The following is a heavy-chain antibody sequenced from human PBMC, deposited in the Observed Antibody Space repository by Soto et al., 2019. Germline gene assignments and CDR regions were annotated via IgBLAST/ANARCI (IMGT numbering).Heavy chain of an antibody. J-gene: IGHJ6*02. CDR2: IYYSGSN. CDR1: GGSISSGGYY. CDR3: ARVGPRAYYYGMDV. V-gene: IGHV4-31*03. Sequence: QVQLQESGPGLVKPSQTLSLTCTVSGGSISSGGYYWSWIRQHPGKGLEWIGYIYYSGSNYYNPSLKSRVTRSVDTSKNQFSLKLSSVTAADTAVYYCARVGPRAYYYGMDVWGQGTTVTVSS.